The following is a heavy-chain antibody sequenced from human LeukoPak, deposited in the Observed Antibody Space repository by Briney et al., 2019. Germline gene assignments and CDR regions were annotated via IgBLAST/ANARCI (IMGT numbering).Heavy chain of an antibody. J-gene: IGHJ4*02. CDR2: INRDGSEK. CDR1: GFTFSTYW. V-gene: IGHV3-7*01. CDR3: AKWGPYCNSNYCPALDY. D-gene: IGHD2/OR15-2a*01. Sequence: GGSLRLSCAASGFTFSTYWMSWVRQAPGKGLEWVANINRDGSEKYYGDSVKGRFTISRDNAENSLFPQMNSLRADDTAVYYCAKWGPYCNSNYCPALDYWGQGALVTVSS.